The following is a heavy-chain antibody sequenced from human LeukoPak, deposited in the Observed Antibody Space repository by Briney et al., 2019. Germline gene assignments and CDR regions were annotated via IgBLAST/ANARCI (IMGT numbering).Heavy chain of an antibody. CDR3: ARDSHLYYYDSSGHIDY. D-gene: IGHD3-22*01. J-gene: IGHJ4*02. CDR2: ISSSSSYI. V-gene: IGHV3-21*01. Sequence: GGSLRLSRAASGFTFSSYSMNWVRQAPGKGLEWVSSISSSSSYIYYADSVKGRFTISRDNAKNSLYLQMNSLRAEDTAVYYCARDSHLYYYDSSGHIDYWGQGTLVTVSS. CDR1: GFTFSSYS.